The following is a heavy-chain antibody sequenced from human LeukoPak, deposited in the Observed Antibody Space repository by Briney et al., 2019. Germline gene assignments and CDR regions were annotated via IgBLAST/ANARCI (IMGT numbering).Heavy chain of an antibody. D-gene: IGHD3-10*01. J-gene: IGHJ4*02. CDR1: GYTFTSYG. CDR3: AREEGDMWLGGYYFDY. V-gene: IGHV1-18*01. Sequence: ASVKVSCKASGYTFTSYGISWVRQAPGQGLEWMGWISAYNGNTNYAQKLQGRVTMTTDTSTSTAYMELRSLRSDDTAVYYCAREEGDMWLGGYYFDYWGQGTLVTVSS. CDR2: ISAYNGNT.